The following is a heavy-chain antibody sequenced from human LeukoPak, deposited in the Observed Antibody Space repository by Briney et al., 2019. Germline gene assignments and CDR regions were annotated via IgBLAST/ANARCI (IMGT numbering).Heavy chain of an antibody. Sequence: SVKVSCKPSGGTFSTYDIHGVRQAPGQRLEWMGRIIPIGDIAEYAQNFQGRVTMTADQSTTTAYLEVRSLNSAHTPLYSCARISATTRVTAAFDVWGQGTMVTVS. CDR1: GGTFSTYD. CDR2: IIPIGDIA. V-gene: IGHV1-69*04. J-gene: IGHJ3*01. CDR3: ARISATTRVTAAFDV. D-gene: IGHD1-1*01.